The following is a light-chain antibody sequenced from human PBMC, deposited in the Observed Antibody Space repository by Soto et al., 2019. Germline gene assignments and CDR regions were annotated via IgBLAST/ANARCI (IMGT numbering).Light chain of an antibody. CDR3: QKYKGT. CDR2: DAS. V-gene: IGKV1-5*01. CDR1: QSISSW. J-gene: IGKJ1*01. Sequence: DIQMTQSPSTLSASVGDRVTITCRASQSISSWLAWYQQKPGKAPKLLIYDASSLESGVPSRFSGSGSGTEFTLTISSMQPDDFATYYCQKYKGTFGQGTKVEIK.